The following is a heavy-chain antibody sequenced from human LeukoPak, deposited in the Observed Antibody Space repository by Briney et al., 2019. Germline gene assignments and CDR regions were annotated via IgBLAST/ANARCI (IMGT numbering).Heavy chain of an antibody. J-gene: IGHJ6*02. Sequence: SQTLSLTCTVSGGSISSGSYYWSWIRQPAGTGLEGIGRISSSGSTNYNPSLKSRVTMSVDTSKSQFSLKLSSVTAADTAVYYCLGYCSSTSCLSDVWGQGTTVTVSS. D-gene: IGHD2-2*01. CDR1: GGSISSGSYY. CDR2: ISSSGST. V-gene: IGHV4-61*02. CDR3: LGYCSSTSCLSDV.